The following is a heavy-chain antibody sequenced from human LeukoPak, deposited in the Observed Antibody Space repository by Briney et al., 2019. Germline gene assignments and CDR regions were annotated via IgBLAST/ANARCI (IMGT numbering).Heavy chain of an antibody. Sequence: SETLSLTCXVSGGSISXXXXXXXXQPPXXXXXXXXXXXXXGSTNYNPSLKSRVTXSVDTSKNQFSLKLSSVTAADTAVYYCARDFFVDYGSGSYYRRMDVWGQGTTVTVSS. CDR3: ARDFFVDYGSGSYYRRMDV. CDR2: XXXXGST. D-gene: IGHD3-10*01. J-gene: IGHJ6*02. V-gene: IGHV4-59*01. CDR1: GGSISXXX.